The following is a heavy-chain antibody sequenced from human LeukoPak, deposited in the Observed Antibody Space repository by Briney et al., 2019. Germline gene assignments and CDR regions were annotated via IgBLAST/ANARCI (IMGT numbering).Heavy chain of an antibody. D-gene: IGHD5-18*01. V-gene: IGHV1-18*01. CDR1: GYTFTSYG. CDR3: ARDLGLYSYGAQTDY. Sequence: ASVKVSCKASGYTFTSYGISWVRQAPGQGLEWMGWISAYNGNTNYAPKLQGRVTMTTDTSTSTAYMELRSLRSDDTAVYYCARDLGLYSYGAQTDYWGQGTLVTVSS. CDR2: ISAYNGNT. J-gene: IGHJ4*02.